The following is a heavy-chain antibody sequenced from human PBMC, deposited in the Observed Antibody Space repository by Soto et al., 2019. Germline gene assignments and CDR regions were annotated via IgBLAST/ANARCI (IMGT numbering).Heavy chain of an antibody. CDR2: IWYDGSNK. J-gene: IGHJ6*02. CDR3: ARDHGGMDV. Sequence: GGSLRLSCAASGFTFSSYGMHWVRQAPGKGLEWVAVIWYDGSNKYYADSVKGRFTISRDNSKNTLYLQMNSLRAEDTAVYYYARDHGGMDVWSQGTTVTVSS. V-gene: IGHV3-33*01. CDR1: GFTFSSYG.